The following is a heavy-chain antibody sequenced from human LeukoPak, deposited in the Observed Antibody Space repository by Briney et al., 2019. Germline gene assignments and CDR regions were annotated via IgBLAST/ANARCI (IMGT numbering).Heavy chain of an antibody. D-gene: IGHD5-18*01. CDR2: IDRSDSYT. J-gene: IGHJ4*02. CDR1: GSSFTSYW. Sequence: KRGESLEISCQGPGSSFTSYWSSWVGQLPGKGLKWLGRIDRSDSYTNYSPSFQGHVTISVDKSISTAYLQWSSLKASDSARYYCARDPSRHSYGYGDYGGQGTLVTVSA. CDR3: ARDPSRHSYGYGDY. V-gene: IGHV5-10-1*01.